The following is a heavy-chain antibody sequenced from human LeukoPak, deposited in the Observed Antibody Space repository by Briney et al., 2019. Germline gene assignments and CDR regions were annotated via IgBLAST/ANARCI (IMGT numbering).Heavy chain of an antibody. J-gene: IGHJ4*02. Sequence: PGGSLRLSCAAPGFTFSTFDMSWVRQAPGKGLQWVSTISGAGGTTLFADSVKGRFSISRDNSNNKVFLQMNSLRVEDTAVYYCAKASDFDSSGFPIDVFDFWGQGLLVSVAS. V-gene: IGHV3-23*01. D-gene: IGHD3-22*01. CDR2: ISGAGGTT. CDR1: GFTFSTFD. CDR3: AKASDFDSSGFPIDVFDF.